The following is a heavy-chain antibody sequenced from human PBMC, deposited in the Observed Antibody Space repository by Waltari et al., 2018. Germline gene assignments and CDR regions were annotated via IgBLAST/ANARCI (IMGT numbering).Heavy chain of an antibody. CDR3: AKDRSSDFYYGMDV. V-gene: IGHV3-33*06. Sequence: QEHLLQSGGGVVHPGGSVRLPCEASGFIFRKYDLNWVRQAPGKGLEWVAVMRYDGSTRYYADSVKGRFTISRDNSKNTLHLQMNSLRAEDTALYYCAKDRSSDFYYGMDVWGQGTTVTVSS. CDR2: MRYDGSTR. CDR1: GFIFRKYD. J-gene: IGHJ6*02. D-gene: IGHD3-10*01.